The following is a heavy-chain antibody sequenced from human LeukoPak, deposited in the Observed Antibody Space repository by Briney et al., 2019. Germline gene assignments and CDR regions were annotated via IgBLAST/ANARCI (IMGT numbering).Heavy chain of an antibody. J-gene: IGHJ3*02. V-gene: IGHV3-48*01. CDR2: ISSSSSTI. CDR3: ARDHHRRLYDSQARDTFDI. D-gene: IGHD3-22*01. CDR1: GFTFSSYS. Sequence: GGSLRLSCAASGFTFSSYSMNWVRQAPGKGLEWVSYISSSSSTIHYADSMKGRFTISRDNAKNSLYLQMNSLRAEDTAVYYCARDHHRRLYDSQARDTFDIWGQGTMVTVS.